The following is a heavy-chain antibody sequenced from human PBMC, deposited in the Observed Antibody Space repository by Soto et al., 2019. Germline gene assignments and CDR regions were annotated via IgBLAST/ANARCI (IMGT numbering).Heavy chain of an antibody. V-gene: IGHV1-18*01. CDR2: ISAYNGNT. J-gene: IGHJ4*02. CDR1: GYTFTSYG. CDR3: ASVWGHDGRGNPDY. D-gene: IGHD2-8*01. Sequence: QVQLVQSGAEVKKPGASVKVSCKASGYTFTSYGISWVRQAPGQGLEWMGWISAYNGNTNYAQKLQGRVTKTTDTSTSRGYMELKSLRSDDTAVYYCASVWGHDGRGNPDYWGEGTLVTVSS.